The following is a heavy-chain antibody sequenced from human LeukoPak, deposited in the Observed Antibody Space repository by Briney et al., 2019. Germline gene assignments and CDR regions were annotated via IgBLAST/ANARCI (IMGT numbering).Heavy chain of an antibody. J-gene: IGHJ6*02. V-gene: IGHV1-46*01. CDR2: LNPSGGGT. D-gene: IGHD6-6*01. CDR3: ARDLTADTPARYYYDGMDV. CDR1: GYSFSSYN. Sequence: GASVKVSCKASGYSFSSYNMYWVRQAPGQGLEWMGTLNPSGGGTTYSQKFQGRVTMTRDTSTNTLYMDLSSLRSEDTAVYYCARDLTADTPARYYYDGMDVWGQGTTVTVSS.